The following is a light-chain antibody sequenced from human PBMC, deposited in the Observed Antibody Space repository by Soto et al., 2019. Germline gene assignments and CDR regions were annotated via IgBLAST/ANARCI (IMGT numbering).Light chain of an antibody. CDR3: QQYNNWPRT. V-gene: IGKV3D-15*01. CDR1: QSVSYTY. Sequence: EIVLTQSPATLSLSPGERATLSCRASQSVSYTYLAWCQQKPGQPPRLLIYGASFKATGIPDRYSGSGSGTDFTLTISSLQSEDFAVYYCQQYNNWPRTFGQGTKVDIK. J-gene: IGKJ1*01. CDR2: GAS.